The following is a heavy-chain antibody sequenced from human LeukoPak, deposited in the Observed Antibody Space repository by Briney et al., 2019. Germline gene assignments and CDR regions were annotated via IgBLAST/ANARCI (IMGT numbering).Heavy chain of an antibody. V-gene: IGHV3-30*03. CDR1: GFRFSSYT. J-gene: IGHJ4*02. D-gene: IGHD4-17*01. CDR3: ARERYGDFGFDY. CDR2: ISYDGSNK. Sequence: GGSLRLSCAASGFRFSSYTMSWVRQAPGKGLEWVAVISYDGSNKYYADSVKGRFTISRDNSKNTLYLQMNSLRAEDTAVYYCARERYGDFGFDYWGQGTLVTVSS.